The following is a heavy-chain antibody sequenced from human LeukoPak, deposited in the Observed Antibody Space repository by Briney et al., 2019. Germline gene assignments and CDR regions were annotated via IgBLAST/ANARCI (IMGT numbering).Heavy chain of an antibody. CDR2: ISSSSSYI. Sequence: GGSLRLSCAASGFTFSSYSMNWVRQAPGKGLEWVSSISSSSSYIYYADSVKGRFTISRDNAKNSLYLQMNSLRAEDTAVYYCARDYRVNYFHFDYWGQGTLVTVST. J-gene: IGHJ4*02. V-gene: IGHV3-21*01. CDR1: GFTFSSYS. D-gene: IGHD2/OR15-2a*01. CDR3: ARDYRVNYFHFDY.